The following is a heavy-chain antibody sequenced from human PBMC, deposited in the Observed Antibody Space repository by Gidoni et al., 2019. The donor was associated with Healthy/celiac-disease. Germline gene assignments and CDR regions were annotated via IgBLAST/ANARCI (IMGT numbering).Heavy chain of an antibody. Sequence: QVQLQESGPGLVKPSETLSLTCAVSGYSISRGYYWGWLRQPPGQGLEWIGRIYHSGSTYHNPSHKGKVTKSVDTSKNQFSLKLSSVTAADTAVYYCASQGLVRHWFDPWGQGTLVTVSS. J-gene: IGHJ5*02. D-gene: IGHD6-19*01. CDR1: GYSISRGYY. V-gene: IGHV4-38-2*01. CDR2: IYHSGST. CDR3: ASQGLVRHWFDP.